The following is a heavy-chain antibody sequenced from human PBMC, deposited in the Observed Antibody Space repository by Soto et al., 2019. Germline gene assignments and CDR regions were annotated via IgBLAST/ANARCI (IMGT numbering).Heavy chain of an antibody. D-gene: IGHD3-22*01. CDR3: AKDLNYYDSSGYSNKLSNYYYYYGMDV. Sequence: GGSLRLSCAASGFTFSSYGMHWVRQAPGKGLEWVAVISYDGSNKYYADSVKGRFTISRDNSKNTLYLQMNSLRAEDTAVYYCAKDLNYYDSSGYSNKLSNYYYYYGMDVWGQGTTVTVSS. J-gene: IGHJ6*02. V-gene: IGHV3-30*18. CDR1: GFTFSSYG. CDR2: ISYDGSNK.